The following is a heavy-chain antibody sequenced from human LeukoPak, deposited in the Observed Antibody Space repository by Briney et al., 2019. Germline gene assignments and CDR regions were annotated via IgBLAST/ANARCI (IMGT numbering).Heavy chain of an antibody. J-gene: IGHJ3*02. CDR3: ARDYASNAFDI. Sequence: GGSLRLSCAASGFTVSSNYMSWVRQAPGKGLEWVSSIGSSSSYIYYADSVKGRFTISRDNAKNSLYLQMNSLRAEDTAVYYCARDYASNAFDIWGQGTMVAVSS. CDR1: GFTVSSNY. V-gene: IGHV3-21*01. D-gene: IGHD4-17*01. CDR2: IGSSSSYI.